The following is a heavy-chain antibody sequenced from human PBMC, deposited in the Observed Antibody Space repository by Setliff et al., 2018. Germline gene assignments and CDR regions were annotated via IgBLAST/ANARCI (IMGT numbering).Heavy chain of an antibody. Sequence: GGSLRLSCAASGFTFSDYYMSWIRQAPGKGLEWVSYISSSGSTIYYADSVKGRFTISRDNAKNPLYLQMNSLRAEDTAVYYCARGDSNDYNDFWSGYSDAFDIWGQGTMVTVSS. CDR2: ISSSGSTI. V-gene: IGHV3-11*04. CDR3: ARGDSNDYNDFWSGYSDAFDI. D-gene: IGHD3-3*01. J-gene: IGHJ3*02. CDR1: GFTFSDYY.